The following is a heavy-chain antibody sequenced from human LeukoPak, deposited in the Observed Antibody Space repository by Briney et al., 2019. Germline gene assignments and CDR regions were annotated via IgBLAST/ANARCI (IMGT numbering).Heavy chain of an antibody. CDR3: ARPDSSGWSHAFDI. CDR2: INRDGSST. J-gene: IGHJ3*02. V-gene: IGHV3-74*01. CDR1: GFTFSTYW. D-gene: IGHD6-19*01. Sequence: GGSLRLSCAASGFTFSTYWMYWVRQAPGKGLVWVSYINRDGSSTTYADSVKGRFTISRDNSKNTLYLDMNSLRAEDTAVYYCARPDSSGWSHAFDIWGQGTKVTVSS.